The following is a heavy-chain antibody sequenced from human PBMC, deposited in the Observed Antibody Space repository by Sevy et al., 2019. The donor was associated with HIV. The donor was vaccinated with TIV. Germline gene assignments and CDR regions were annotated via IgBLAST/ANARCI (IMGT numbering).Heavy chain of an antibody. Sequence: GGSLRLSCAASGFIFSGSAMSWVRQAPGKGLEWVAVISHDGSHKYSADSVKGRFTISRDNSKNTLYLQMNSLRAEDTAMYYCARDPTIYASGWYYFDYWGQGTLVTVSS. CDR1: GFIFSGSA. D-gene: IGHD6-19*01. CDR3: ARDPTIYASGWYYFDY. CDR2: ISHDGSHK. V-gene: IGHV3-30*04. J-gene: IGHJ4*02.